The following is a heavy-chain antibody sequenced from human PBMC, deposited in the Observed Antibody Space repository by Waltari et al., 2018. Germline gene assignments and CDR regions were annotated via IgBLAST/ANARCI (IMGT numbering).Heavy chain of an antibody. V-gene: IGHV4-61*09. CDR1: GGSLSSGSSY. J-gene: IGHJ3*02. CDR3: AGYDYIWGSYRYTGAFDI. CDR2: IYTSGST. Sequence: QVQLQESGPGLVKPSQTLSLTCTVSGGSLSSGSSYWSWLRQPAGKGLEWIGYIYTSGSTNYNPSLKSRVTISVDTSKNQFSLKLSSVTAADTAVYYCAGYDYIWGSYRYTGAFDIWGQGTMVTVSS. D-gene: IGHD3-16*02.